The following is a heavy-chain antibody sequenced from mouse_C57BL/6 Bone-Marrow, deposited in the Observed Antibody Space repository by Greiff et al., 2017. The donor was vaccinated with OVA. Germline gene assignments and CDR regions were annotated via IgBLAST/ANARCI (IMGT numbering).Heavy chain of an antibody. CDR1: GYTFTDYY. J-gene: IGHJ2*01. D-gene: IGHD1-1*01. CDR3: AREEVYYYGSSGY. V-gene: IGHV1-26*01. CDR2: INPNNGGT. Sequence: EVQLQQSGPELVKPGASVKISCKASGYTFTDYYMNWVKQSHGKSLEWIGDINPNNGGTSYNQKFKGKATLNVDKSSSTAYMELRSLTSDDSAVYYCAREEVYYYGSSGYWGQGTTLTVSS.